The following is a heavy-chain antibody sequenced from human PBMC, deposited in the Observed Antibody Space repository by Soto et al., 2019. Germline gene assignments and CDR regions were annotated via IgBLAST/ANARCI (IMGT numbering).Heavy chain of an antibody. CDR1: GFSLSTNGVG. V-gene: IGHV2-5*02. CDR3: AHRRGAYYFDY. Sequence: QITLKESGPTLVKPTQTLTLTCTFSGFSLSTNGVGVGWIRQPPGKALEWLALIYWDGDKRYSPSLKSRLTITKDTSKNQVVLTMTNMDPVDTATYYCAHRRGAYYFDYWGQETLVTVSS. D-gene: IGHD1-26*01. J-gene: IGHJ4*02. CDR2: IYWDGDK.